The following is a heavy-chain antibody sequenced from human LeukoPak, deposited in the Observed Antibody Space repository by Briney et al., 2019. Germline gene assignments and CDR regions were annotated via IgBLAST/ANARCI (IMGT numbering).Heavy chain of an antibody. D-gene: IGHD5-24*01. V-gene: IGHV4-61*02. J-gene: IGHJ3*02. Sequence: SQTLSLTCTVSGGFISIGGYYWSWIRQPAGKGLEWIGRIYSDGSSNCSPSLKSRVTISIDTSKNQFSLDLSSVTAADTAVYYCARVIRRDPYNYDGFDIWGQGTMVTVSS. CDR1: GGFISIGGYY. CDR3: ARVIRRDPYNYDGFDI. CDR2: IYSDGSS.